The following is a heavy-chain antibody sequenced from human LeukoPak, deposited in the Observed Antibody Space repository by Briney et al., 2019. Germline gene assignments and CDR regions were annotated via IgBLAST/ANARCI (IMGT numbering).Heavy chain of an antibody. D-gene: IGHD3-10*01. Sequence: GASVKVSCKASGYTFTSCDINWVRQATGQGLEWMGWMNPNSGNTGYGQSFQGRITMTRNTSISTAYMELSSLRSEDTAVYYCARVRYGSGSSWFDPWGQGTLVTVSS. CDR3: ARVRYGSGSSWFDP. V-gene: IGHV1-8*01. CDR1: GYTFTSCD. J-gene: IGHJ5*02. CDR2: MNPNSGNT.